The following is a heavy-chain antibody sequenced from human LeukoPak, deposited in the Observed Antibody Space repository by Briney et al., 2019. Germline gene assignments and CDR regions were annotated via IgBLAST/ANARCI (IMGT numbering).Heavy chain of an antibody. Sequence: PGGSLRLSCVASGFTLSSFWMSWVRQAPGKGLEWVGWINQDESDKQYVDSVKGRFTISRDNAKNSIYLQMNSLRAEDTAVYYCARPPGRAFDIWGQGTMVTVSS. V-gene: IGHV3-7*01. D-gene: IGHD2-15*01. CDR1: GFTLSSFW. CDR2: INQDESDK. CDR3: ARPPGRAFDI. J-gene: IGHJ3*02.